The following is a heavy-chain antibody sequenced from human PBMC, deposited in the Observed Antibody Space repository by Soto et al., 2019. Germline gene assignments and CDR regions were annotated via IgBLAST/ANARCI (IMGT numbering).Heavy chain of an antibody. CDR3: ARDLFSESSYSGGWYYFAK. CDR2: INHSGSS. D-gene: IGHD1-26*01. Sequence: QVQLQQWGAGLLKPSETLSLTCAVSGGSFSGYIWTWIRQSPGKGLQWIGQINHSGSSYYNPSLKWRLTLSLYPSSVLFSLELSTVTAAETAVHYCARDLFSESSYSGGWYYFAKWSQGPLVTVPS. J-gene: IGHJ4*02. V-gene: IGHV4-34*01. CDR1: GGSFSGYI.